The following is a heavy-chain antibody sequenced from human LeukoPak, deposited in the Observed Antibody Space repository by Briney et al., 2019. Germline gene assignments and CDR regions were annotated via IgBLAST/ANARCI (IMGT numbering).Heavy chain of an antibody. V-gene: IGHV3-48*03. CDR2: ISSSGSTI. CDR3: VRSPYSESYYGDAFDI. Sequence: GGSLRLSCAASGFTFSIYEMNWVRQAPGKGLEWVSYISSSGSTIYYADSVKGRLTISRDNAKNSLYLQMNSLRAEDTAVYYCVRSPYSESYYGDAFDIWGQGTMVTVSS. J-gene: IGHJ3*02. CDR1: GFTFSIYE. D-gene: IGHD1-26*01.